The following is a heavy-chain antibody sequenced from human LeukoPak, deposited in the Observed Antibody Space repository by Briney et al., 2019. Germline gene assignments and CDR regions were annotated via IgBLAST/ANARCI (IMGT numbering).Heavy chain of an antibody. CDR3: ARHLIRGSGFGRFNLDAFDI. CDR1: GGSISSSSYY. D-gene: IGHD6-19*01. Sequence: PSETLSLTCTVSGGSISSSSYYWGWIRQPPGKGLEWIGSIYYSGSTYYNPSLKSRVTISVDTSKNQFSLKLSSVTAADTAVYYCARHLIRGSGFGRFNLDAFDIWGQGTMVTVSS. V-gene: IGHV4-39*01. CDR2: IYYSGST. J-gene: IGHJ3*02.